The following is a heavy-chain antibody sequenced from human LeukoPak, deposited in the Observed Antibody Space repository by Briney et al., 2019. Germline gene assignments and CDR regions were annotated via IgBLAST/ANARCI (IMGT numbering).Heavy chain of an antibody. Sequence: GGSLRLSCAASGFTFSSYSMNWVRQAPGKGLEWVSSISSSSSYIYYADSVKGRFTISRDNAKNSLCLQMNSLRAEDTAVYYCARDGTDYYDSSGYYQYWGQGTLVTVSS. J-gene: IGHJ4*02. CDR3: ARDGTDYYDSSGYYQY. D-gene: IGHD3-22*01. V-gene: IGHV3-21*01. CDR2: ISSSSSYI. CDR1: GFTFSSYS.